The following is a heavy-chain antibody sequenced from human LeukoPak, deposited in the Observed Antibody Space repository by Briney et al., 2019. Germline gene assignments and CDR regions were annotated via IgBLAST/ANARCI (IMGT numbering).Heavy chain of an antibody. Sequence: GESLKISCKGSGYSFTSYWIGWVRQMPGKGLEWMGIIYPGDSDTRYSPSFQGQVTISADKSISTAYLQWSSLKASDTAMYYWPSLYGSGSSPFDTWAQEPLVTVSP. J-gene: IGHJ4*02. CDR1: GYSFTSYW. V-gene: IGHV5-51*01. CDR2: IYPGDSDT. D-gene: IGHD3-10*01. CDR3: PSLYGSGSSPFDT.